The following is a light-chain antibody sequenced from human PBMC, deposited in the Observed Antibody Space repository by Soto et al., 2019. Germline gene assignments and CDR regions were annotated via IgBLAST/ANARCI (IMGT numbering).Light chain of an antibody. J-gene: IGKJ5*01. Sequence: EIVLTPSPGTLSLSPGERATLSCRASQSVSSSYLAWYQQKPGQAPRLLIYGASSRATGIPDRFSGSGSGTDFTLTISRLEPEDFAVYYCQQYGTSPRSITFGQGTRLEIK. CDR1: QSVSSSY. V-gene: IGKV3-20*01. CDR3: QQYGTSPRSIT. CDR2: GAS.